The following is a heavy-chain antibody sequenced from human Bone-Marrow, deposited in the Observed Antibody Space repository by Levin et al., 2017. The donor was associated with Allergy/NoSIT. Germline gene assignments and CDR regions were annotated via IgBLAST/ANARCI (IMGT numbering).Heavy chain of an antibody. CDR2: IYPGDSET. J-gene: IGHJ4*02. Sequence: VASVKVSCEGSGYGFNTYWIGWVRQMPGKGLEWVGIIYPGDSETRYSPSFQGQVTISADKSTRTAYLQWSSLKASDTAVYYCARQRGMGVLESGFDFWGQGTLVTVSS. D-gene: IGHD2-8*01. V-gene: IGHV5-51*01. CDR1: GYGFNTYW. CDR3: ARQRGMGVLESGFDF.